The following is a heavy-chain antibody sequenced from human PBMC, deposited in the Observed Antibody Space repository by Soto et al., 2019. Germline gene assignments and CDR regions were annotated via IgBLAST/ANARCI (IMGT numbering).Heavy chain of an antibody. CDR2: IYWDDSK. D-gene: IGHD3-9*01. Sequence: VCWIRQPPGKALEWLAVIYWDDSKHYSPSLRSRLTITKDTSKNQVVLTMTNMDPMDTGTYYCAHKGPEDWPLDYWGQGTLVTVSS. CDR3: AHKGPEDWPLDY. V-gene: IGHV2-5*02. J-gene: IGHJ4*02.